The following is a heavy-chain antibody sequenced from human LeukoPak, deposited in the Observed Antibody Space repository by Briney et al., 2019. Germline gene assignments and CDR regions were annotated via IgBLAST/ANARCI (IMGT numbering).Heavy chain of an antibody. D-gene: IGHD3-16*01. CDR3: AQELGPFTGFDY. CDR1: GFTFSSYG. V-gene: IGHV3-33*06. J-gene: IGHJ4*02. CDR2: IWSNGRNK. Sequence: GRSLRLSCAASGFTFSSYGMHWVRQAPGKGLEWVAVIWSNGRNKYYADSVKGRFTIYRDNSKNTLDLQMDSLRADDTAVYYCAQELGPFTGFDYWSQGSPVTVSS.